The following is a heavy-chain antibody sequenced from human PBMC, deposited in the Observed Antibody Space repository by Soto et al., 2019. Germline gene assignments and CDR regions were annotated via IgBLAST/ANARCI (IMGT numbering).Heavy chain of an antibody. CDR1: GYTFTSYG. V-gene: IGHV1-18*01. J-gene: IGHJ6*02. Sequence: QVQLVQSGAEVKKPGASVKVSCKASGYTFTSYGISWVRQAPGQGLERMGWISAYNGNTNYAQKLQGRVTMTTDTSTSTTYMELGSLRSADAALYYCARDGAIYCSITSCYTPDSYCMDVWRQGTTVTVSS. CDR3: ARDGAIYCSITSCYTPDSYCMDV. CDR2: ISAYNGNT. D-gene: IGHD2-2*02.